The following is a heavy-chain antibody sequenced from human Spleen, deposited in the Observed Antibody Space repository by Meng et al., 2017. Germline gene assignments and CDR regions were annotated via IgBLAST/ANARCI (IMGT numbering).Heavy chain of an antibody. V-gene: IGHV6-1*01. D-gene: IGHD5-24*01. CDR2: TYYRSKWFN. J-gene: IGHJ4*02. Sequence: QVQLQQSGPGLVKPSQTLSLTCAISGDSVASISAAWNWIRQSPSRGLEWLGRTYYRSKWFNDYALSVKSRVTVNPDTSKNQFSLQLNSVTPEDTAVYYCARGDGYIIDYWGQGTLVTVSS. CDR1: GDSVASISAA. CDR3: ARGDGYIIDY.